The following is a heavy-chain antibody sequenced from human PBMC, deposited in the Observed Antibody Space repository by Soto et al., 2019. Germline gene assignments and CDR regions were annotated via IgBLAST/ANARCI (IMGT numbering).Heavy chain of an antibody. D-gene: IGHD2-2*01. CDR3: AKDPPYCSSTSCPLAYYFDY. Sequence: EVQLLESGGGLVQPGGSLRLSCAASGFTFSSYAMSWVRQAPGKGLEWVSAISGSGGSTYYADSVKGRFTISRDNSKNTLYLQMNSLRAEDTAVYYCAKDPPYCSSTSCPLAYYFDYRGQGTLVTVSS. CDR2: ISGSGGST. J-gene: IGHJ4*02. V-gene: IGHV3-23*01. CDR1: GFTFSSYA.